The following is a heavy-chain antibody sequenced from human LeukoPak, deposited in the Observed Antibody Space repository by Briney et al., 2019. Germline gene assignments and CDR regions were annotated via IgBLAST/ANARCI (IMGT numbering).Heavy chain of an antibody. CDR2: IYSSGST. CDR1: DGSISSYY. Sequence: SETLSLTCTVSDGSISSYYWSWIRQPAGEGLEWIGRIYSSGSTNYNPSLKSRVTMSVDTSKNQFSLNLTSVTAADTAVYYCARSGGWAAPLGYWGQGALVTVSS. V-gene: IGHV4-4*07. J-gene: IGHJ4*02. D-gene: IGHD3-16*01. CDR3: ARSGGWAAPLGY.